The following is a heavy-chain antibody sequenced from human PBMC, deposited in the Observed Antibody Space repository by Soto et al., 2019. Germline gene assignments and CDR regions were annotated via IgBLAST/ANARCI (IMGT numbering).Heavy chain of an antibody. D-gene: IGHD6-6*01. CDR2: IYYSGST. CDR1: GDSVSSDGYF. J-gene: IGHJ5*02. Sequence: SETLSLTCTVSGDSVSSDGYFWTWVRQPPGKGLEWIAYIYYSGSTYYNPSLQSRVTISVDTSKNQFSLKLSSVTAADTAVYYCARHRPYSSSLYNWFDPWGQGALVTVSS. V-gene: IGHV4-30-2*03. CDR3: ARHRPYSSSLYNWFDP.